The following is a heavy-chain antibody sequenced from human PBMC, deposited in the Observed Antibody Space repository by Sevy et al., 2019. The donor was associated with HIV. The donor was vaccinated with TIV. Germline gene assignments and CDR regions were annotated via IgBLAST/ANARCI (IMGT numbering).Heavy chain of an antibody. CDR3: ARGGSIAARLYYFDY. CDR1: GFTFSSYS. V-gene: IGHV3-48*01. J-gene: IGHJ4*02. Sequence: GSLRLSCAASGFTFSSYSMNWVRQAPGKGLEWVSYISSSSSTIYYADSVKGRFTISRDNAKNSLYLQMNSLRAEDTAVYYCARGGSIAARLYYFDYWGQGTLVTVSS. CDR2: ISSSSSTI. D-gene: IGHD6-6*01.